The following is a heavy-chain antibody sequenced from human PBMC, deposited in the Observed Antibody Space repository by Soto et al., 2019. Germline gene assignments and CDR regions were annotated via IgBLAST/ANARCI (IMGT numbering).Heavy chain of an antibody. V-gene: IGHV3-23*01. D-gene: IGHD1-26*01. CDR2: ISASGGTR. CDR3: AKVLFSGSYSGALED. J-gene: IGHJ4*02. CDR1: CCSITSFT. Sequence: PXGCLRLSCVTSCCSITSFTMSWVRQAPGKGLDWASAISASGGTRYADSVKGRVTISIDTSKNTLYLQMNSLRVEDTAVYYCAKVLFSGSYSGALEDWGQGALVTVSS.